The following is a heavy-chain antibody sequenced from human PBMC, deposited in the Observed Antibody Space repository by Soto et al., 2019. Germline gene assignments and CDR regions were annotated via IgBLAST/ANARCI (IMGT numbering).Heavy chain of an antibody. J-gene: IGHJ4*02. D-gene: IGHD5-12*01. V-gene: IGHV1-69*12. CDR2: IIPIFGTA. Sequence: QVQLVQSGAEVKKPGSSVKVSCKASGGTFSSYAISWVRQAPGQGLECMGGIIPIFGTANYAQKFQGRVTITADESTSTAYMELSSLRSEDPAVYYCARALGYSGYDGLSNWGQGTLVTVSS. CDR3: ARALGYSGYDGLSN. CDR1: GGTFSSYA.